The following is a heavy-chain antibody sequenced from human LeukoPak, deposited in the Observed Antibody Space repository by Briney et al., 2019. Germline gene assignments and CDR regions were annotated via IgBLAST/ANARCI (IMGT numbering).Heavy chain of an antibody. D-gene: IGHD3-22*01. Sequence: SETLSLTCTVSGGSISSYYWSWIRQPPGKGLEWIGYIYYSGSTNYNPSLKSRVTISVDTSKNQFSLKLSSVTAADTAVYYCARHGRGDSSGYYSFDYWGQGTLVTVSS. J-gene: IGHJ4*02. CDR1: GGSISSYY. V-gene: IGHV4-59*08. CDR3: ARHGRGDSSGYYSFDY. CDR2: IYYSGST.